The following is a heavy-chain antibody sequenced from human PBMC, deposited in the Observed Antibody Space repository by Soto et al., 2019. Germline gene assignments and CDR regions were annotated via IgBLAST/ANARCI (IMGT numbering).Heavy chain of an antibody. Sequence: ASVKVSCMASGYTFTSYDINWVRQATGQGLEWMGWMNPNSGNTGYAQKFQGRVTMTRNTSISTAYMELSSLRSEDTAVYYCARTPGPHVVVVPAAIDYYYYGMDVWGQGTTVTVSS. CDR2: MNPNSGNT. CDR1: GYTFTSYD. J-gene: IGHJ6*02. D-gene: IGHD2-2*01. V-gene: IGHV1-8*01. CDR3: ARTPGPHVVVVPAAIDYYYYGMDV.